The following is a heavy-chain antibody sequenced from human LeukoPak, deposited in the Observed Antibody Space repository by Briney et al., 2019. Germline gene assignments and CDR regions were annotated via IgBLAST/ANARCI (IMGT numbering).Heavy chain of an antibody. CDR2: INSDGSST. D-gene: IGHD3-10*01. CDR3: ARDGFFGVHYGPEAFDI. V-gene: IGHV3-74*01. CDR1: GFTFSSYW. J-gene: IGHJ3*02. Sequence: GGSLRLSCAASGFTFSSYWMHWVRQAPGKGLVWVSRINSDGSSTSYADSVKGRFTISRDNAKNTLYLQMNSLRAEDTAVYYCARDGFFGVHYGPEAFDIWGQGTMVTVSS.